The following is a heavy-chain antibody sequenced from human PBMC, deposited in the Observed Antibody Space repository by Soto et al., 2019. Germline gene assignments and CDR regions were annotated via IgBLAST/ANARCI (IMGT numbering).Heavy chain of an antibody. CDR2: INSGGST. D-gene: IGHD6-13*01. Sequence: EVQMVESGGGLVQPGGSLRLSCAASGFTVSSNYMSWVRQAPGKGLEWVSDINSGGSTYYAASVKGRFTISRDNPKNTLELQMNNLRAKYTAVYYCARDAGIVAADLGYYYGMDVWGQGTTVTVS. J-gene: IGHJ6*02. CDR1: GFTVSSNY. V-gene: IGHV3-66*01. CDR3: ARDAGIVAADLGYYYGMDV.